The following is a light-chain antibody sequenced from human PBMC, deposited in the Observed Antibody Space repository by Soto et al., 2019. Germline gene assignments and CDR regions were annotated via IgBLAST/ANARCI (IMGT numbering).Light chain of an antibody. CDR3: SSYTTSSTRG. CDR2: EVS. Sequence: QSALTQPASVSGSPGQSIAISCTGSSRDIGIYKYVSWYQQHPGKVPKLIIYEVSNRPSGVSNRFSGSKSGNTASLTISGLPAGDEADYSCSSYTTSSTRGFGTGTKVTVL. J-gene: IGLJ1*01. CDR1: SRDIGIYKY. V-gene: IGLV2-14*01.